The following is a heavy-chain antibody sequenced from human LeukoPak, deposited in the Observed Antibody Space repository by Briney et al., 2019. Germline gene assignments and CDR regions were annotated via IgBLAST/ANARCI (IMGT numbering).Heavy chain of an antibody. J-gene: IGHJ4*02. D-gene: IGHD1-26*01. CDR3: ARDVWNVGATDY. CDR1: GFGFSRYW. CDR2: IYRDGSTT. V-gene: IGHV3-74*01. Sequence: GGSLRLSCAASGFGFSRYWMHWVRQAPGTGLKWVSRIYRDGSTTDYADSVKGRFSISRDNSKNTLYLDMNSLRAEDTAVYYCARDVWNVGATDYWGQGTLVTVSS.